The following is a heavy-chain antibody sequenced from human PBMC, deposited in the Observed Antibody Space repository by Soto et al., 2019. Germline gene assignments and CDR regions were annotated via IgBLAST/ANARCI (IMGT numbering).Heavy chain of an antibody. CDR1: GFAFRSYN. Sequence: VGSLRLSCAASGFAFRSYNMNWVRQAPGKGLEWVASISSGSSNIYYADSVKGRFTISRDNAKNSLFLQMDSLRAEDSAVYYCASATVVAATFDFWGQGTLVTVSS. J-gene: IGHJ4*02. CDR2: ISSGSSNI. V-gene: IGHV3-21*01. D-gene: IGHD2-15*01. CDR3: ASATVVAATFDF.